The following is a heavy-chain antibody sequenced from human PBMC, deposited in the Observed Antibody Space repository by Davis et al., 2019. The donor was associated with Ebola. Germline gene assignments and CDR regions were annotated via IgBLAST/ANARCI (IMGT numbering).Heavy chain of an antibody. CDR1: GFTLTNYA. J-gene: IGHJ4*02. V-gene: IGHV3-23*01. D-gene: IGHD3-22*01. Sequence: GGSLGLSCAASGFTLTNYAMTWVRQAPGKGLEWVSCITGSGGSTYYADSVKGRFTISRDNSKNTLYLQMNSLRAEDTAVYYCAGGLYDSSGYYYLSSGDYWGQGTLVTVSS. CDR2: ITGSGGST. CDR3: AGGLYDSSGYYYLSSGDY.